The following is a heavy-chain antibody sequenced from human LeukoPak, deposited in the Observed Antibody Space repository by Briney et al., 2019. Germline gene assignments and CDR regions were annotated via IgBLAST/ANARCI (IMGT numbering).Heavy chain of an antibody. J-gene: IGHJ4*02. V-gene: IGHV1-18*01. CDR1: GYTFASYG. CDR3: ARGGELSFFFDAGYFDY. Sequence: ASVKVSCKASGYTFASYGISWVRQAPGQGLEWMGWISAYNGNTNYAQKLQGRVTMTTDTSTSTAYMELRSLRSDDTAVYYCARGGELSFFFDAGYFDYWGQGTLVTVSS. CDR2: ISAYNGNT. D-gene: IGHD3-16*02.